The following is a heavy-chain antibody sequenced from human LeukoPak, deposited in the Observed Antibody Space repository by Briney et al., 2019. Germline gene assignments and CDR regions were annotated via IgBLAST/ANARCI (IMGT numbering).Heavy chain of an antibody. CDR1: GYTSTGYY. CDR2: INPNSGGT. CDR3: ARGVPPIMITFGGVIVEGYFDY. D-gene: IGHD3-16*02. V-gene: IGHV1-2*02. Sequence: ASVKVSCKASGYTSTGYYMHWVRQAPGQGLEWMGWINPNSGGTNYAQKFQGRVTMTRDTSISTAYMELSRLRSDDTAVYYCARGVPPIMITFGGVIVEGYFDYWGQGTLVTVSS. J-gene: IGHJ4*02.